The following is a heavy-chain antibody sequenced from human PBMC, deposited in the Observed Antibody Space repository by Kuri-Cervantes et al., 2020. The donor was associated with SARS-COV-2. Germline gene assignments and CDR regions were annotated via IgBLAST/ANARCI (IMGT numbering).Heavy chain of an antibody. CDR3: ARWDGFALDL. V-gene: IGHV5-10-1*01. J-gene: IGHJ5*02. Sequence: KVSCKASGYTFTGCYMHWVRQMPGKGLEWMGRIDPSDSYTDYRPSLQGHVTISVDRSINTAYMQWSDLKSSDTAVYFCARWDGFALDLWGQGTLVTVSS. D-gene: IGHD5-24*01. CDR1: GYTFTGCY. CDR2: IDPSDSYT.